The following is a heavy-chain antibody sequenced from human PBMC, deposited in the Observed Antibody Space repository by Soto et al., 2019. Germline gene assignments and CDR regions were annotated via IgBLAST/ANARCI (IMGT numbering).Heavy chain of an antibody. CDR1: GGTFSTHA. Sequence: SVNVSCKPSGGTFSTHAIIWVRQAPGHGLEWMGGITPISGTTYYTQKFQGRVTITADEPTSTAFMELSSLKSDDTAVFYCARGYCSGGNCYSGMDVWGQGTMVTVSS. V-gene: IGHV1-69*13. CDR3: ARGYCSGGNCYSGMDV. CDR2: ITPISGTT. D-gene: IGHD2-15*01. J-gene: IGHJ6*02.